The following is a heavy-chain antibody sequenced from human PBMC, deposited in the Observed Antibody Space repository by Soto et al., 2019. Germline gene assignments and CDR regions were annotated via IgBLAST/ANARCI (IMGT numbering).Heavy chain of an antibody. V-gene: IGHV4-4*07. CDR2: IYTTRSP. CDR1: GGSISKFY. Sequence: SETLSLTCSVSGGSISKFYWSWIRKTAGKGLEWIGRIYTTRSPNYNPSLKSRVTMSVDTSKNQFSLKLNLSSVTAADTAVYYCARSPAYGDYANLDTWGQGTLVTVSS. J-gene: IGHJ5*02. D-gene: IGHD4-17*01. CDR3: ARSPAYGDYANLDT.